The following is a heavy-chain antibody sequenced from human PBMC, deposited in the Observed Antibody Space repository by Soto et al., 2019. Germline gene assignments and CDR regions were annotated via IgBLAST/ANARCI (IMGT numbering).Heavy chain of an antibody. CDR2: IYHSGNT. D-gene: IGHD3-3*01. CDR3: ARDQSGFYFL. CDR1: GQYIKSNFW. V-gene: IGHV4-4*02. J-gene: IGHJ4*02. Sequence: PSETLSLTCLVSGQYIKSNFWWAWVRQSPGKELEWIGEIYHSGNTNYTPSLKNRVTMSVDKSKNQFSLTLNSVTAADTAVYYCARDQSGFYFLWGQGALVTVSS.